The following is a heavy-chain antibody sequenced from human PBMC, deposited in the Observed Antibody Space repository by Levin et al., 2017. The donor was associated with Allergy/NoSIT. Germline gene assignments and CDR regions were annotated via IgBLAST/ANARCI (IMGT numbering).Heavy chain of an antibody. V-gene: IGHV3-9*01. CDR1: GFTFDDYA. D-gene: IGHD6-13*01. Sequence: GGSLRLSCAASGFTFDDYAMHWVRQVPGKGLEWVTGISWNSGSIGYGDSVKGRFTTSRDNAKNSLYLQMNSLRAEDTALYYCVKDTSSSWTLGNYGMDVWGQGTTVTVSS. J-gene: IGHJ6*02. CDR2: ISWNSGSI. CDR3: VKDTSSSWTLGNYGMDV.